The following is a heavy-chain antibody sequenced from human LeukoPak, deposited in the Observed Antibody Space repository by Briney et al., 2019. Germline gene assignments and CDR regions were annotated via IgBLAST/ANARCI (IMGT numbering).Heavy chain of an antibody. CDR2: INWNGGST. CDR1: GFTFDDYG. D-gene: IGHD1-14*01. J-gene: IGHJ4*02. Sequence: GGSLRLSCAASGFTFDDYGMSWGRQAPGKGLEWVSGINWNGGSTGYADPVKGRFTISRDNAKNSPYLQMNNLRSEDTAVYFCATERPGSRTLDSWGQGTLVTVSS. V-gene: IGHV3-20*04. CDR3: ATERPGSRTLDS.